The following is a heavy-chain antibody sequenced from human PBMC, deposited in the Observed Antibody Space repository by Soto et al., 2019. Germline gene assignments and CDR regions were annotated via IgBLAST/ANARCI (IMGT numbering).Heavy chain of an antibody. V-gene: IGHV3-23*01. CDR2: LSGSGGTT. Sequence: GGSLRLSCAASGFTFSSYAMSFVRQAPGKGLEWVSALSGSGGTTYSADSVKGRFTISRDNSKNTLYLQMNSLRAEDTAVYYCARGPSPDFWTGYYIYYFDYWGQGTLVTVSS. J-gene: IGHJ4*02. CDR1: GFTFSSYA. D-gene: IGHD3-3*01. CDR3: ARGPSPDFWTGYYIYYFDY.